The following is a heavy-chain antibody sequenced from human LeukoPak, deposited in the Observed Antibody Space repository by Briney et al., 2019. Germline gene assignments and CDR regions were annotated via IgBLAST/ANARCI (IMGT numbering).Heavy chain of an antibody. D-gene: IGHD6-6*01. Sequence: PGGSLRLSCAVSGFTFSGFWMSWSRQAPGKGLEWVASINSDGSEGYYADVVKGRFTISRDNAKNSLYLQINSLRAEDTAVYYCARSSYCSSSSVWGQGTMVTVSS. V-gene: IGHV3-7*03. J-gene: IGHJ3*01. CDR1: GFTFSGFW. CDR2: INSDGSEG. CDR3: ARSSYCSSSSV.